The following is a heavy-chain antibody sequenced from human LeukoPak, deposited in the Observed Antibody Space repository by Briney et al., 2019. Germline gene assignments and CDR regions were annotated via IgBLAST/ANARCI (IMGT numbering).Heavy chain of an antibody. CDR3: ARDWYSSSWYRWFDP. D-gene: IGHD6-13*01. J-gene: IGHJ5*02. V-gene: IGHV3-23*01. CDR2: ISGSGGST. Sequence: GGPLRLSCAASGFTFSSYAMSWVRQAPGKGLEWVSAISGSGGSTYYADSVKGRFTISRDNSKNTLYLQMNSLRAEDTAVYYCARDWYSSSWYRWFDPWGQGTLVTVSS. CDR1: GFTFSSYA.